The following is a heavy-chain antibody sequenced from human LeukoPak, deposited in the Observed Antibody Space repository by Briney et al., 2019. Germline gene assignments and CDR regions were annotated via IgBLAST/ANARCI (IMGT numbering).Heavy chain of an antibody. CDR2: IDWDDDK. Sequence: SGPTLMHPTPALTLTCTLSGFSLSTSGMGVSLIRQPPVKALEWLALIDWDDDKDYSTSLKTRLPSSTDTSKHQVVLTMTNMDPVDTATYYCARIRRYYDSSGYYYKLFDYWGQGTLVTVSS. J-gene: IGHJ4*02. V-gene: IGHV2-70*01. CDR3: ARIRRYYDSSGYYYKLFDY. CDR1: GFSLSTSGMG. D-gene: IGHD3-22*01.